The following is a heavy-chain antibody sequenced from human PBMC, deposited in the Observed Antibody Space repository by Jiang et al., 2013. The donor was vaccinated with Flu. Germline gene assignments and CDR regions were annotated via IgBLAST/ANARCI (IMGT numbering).Heavy chain of an antibody. CDR3: ARHSYIVGARFDY. CDR2: IYYGGST. J-gene: IGHJ4*02. V-gene: IGHV4-59*08. CDR1: GGSISSYY. D-gene: IGHD1-26*01. Sequence: GPGLVKPSETLSLTCTVSGGSISSYYWSWIRQPPGKGLEWIGYIYYGGSTNYNPSLKSRVTISVDTSKNQFSLKLSSVTAADTAVYYCARHSYIVGARFDYWGQGALVTVSS.